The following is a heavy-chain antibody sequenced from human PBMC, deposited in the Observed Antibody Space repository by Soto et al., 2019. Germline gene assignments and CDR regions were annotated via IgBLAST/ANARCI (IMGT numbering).Heavy chain of an antibody. CDR3: ARGTYYYDSSGGDYYYGMDV. Sequence: GASVKVSCKASGYTCTRYDIDCVVQATVQWRDWMGWMNPNSGNTGYAQKFQGRVTMTRNTSISTAYMELSSLRSEDTAVYYCARGTYYYDSSGGDYYYGMDVWGQGTTVTVSS. D-gene: IGHD3-22*01. J-gene: IGHJ6*02. CDR2: MNPNSGNT. CDR1: GYTCTRYD. V-gene: IGHV1-8*01.